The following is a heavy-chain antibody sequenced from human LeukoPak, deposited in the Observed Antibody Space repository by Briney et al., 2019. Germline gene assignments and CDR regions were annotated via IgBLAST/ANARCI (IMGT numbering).Heavy chain of an antibody. CDR3: ARVPGEMGATLAYLDY. Sequence: PGGSLRLSCAASGFTFSSYEMNWVRQAPGKGLEWVSYISSSGSTIYYADSVKGRFTISRDNAKNSLYLQMNSLRAEDTAVYYCARVPGEMGATLAYLDYWGQGTLVIVSS. J-gene: IGHJ4*02. V-gene: IGHV3-48*03. CDR1: GFTFSSYE. CDR2: ISSSGSTI. D-gene: IGHD1-26*01.